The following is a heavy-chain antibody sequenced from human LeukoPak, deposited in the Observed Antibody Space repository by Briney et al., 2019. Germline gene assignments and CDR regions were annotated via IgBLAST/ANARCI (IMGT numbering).Heavy chain of an antibody. CDR3: ARARRVATVGDDAFDI. D-gene: IGHD4-23*01. Sequence: SVKVSCKASGGTFSSYAISWVRQAPGQGLEWMGGIIPIFGTANYAQKFQGRVTITADESTSTAYMELSSLRSEDTAVYYCARARRVATVGDDAFDIWGQGTMVTVSS. J-gene: IGHJ3*02. CDR1: GGTFSSYA. CDR2: IIPIFGTA. V-gene: IGHV1-69*13.